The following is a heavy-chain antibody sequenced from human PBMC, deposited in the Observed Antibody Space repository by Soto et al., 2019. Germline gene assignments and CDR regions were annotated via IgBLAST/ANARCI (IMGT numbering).Heavy chain of an antibody. CDR1: GYSFSDYY. CDR2: ISPNSGGT. J-gene: IGHJ4*02. Sequence: QVQLVQSGAEVKKPGASVKVSCKASGYSFSDYYIHWVRQAPGQGLEWMGWISPNSGGTNYAQRFQGRVSMTRDTSIRTAYMQLNRLKSDDTAVYYCASCRAYGDYPFDYWGQGTLVTVSS. CDR3: ASCRAYGDYPFDY. V-gene: IGHV1-2*02. D-gene: IGHD4-17*01.